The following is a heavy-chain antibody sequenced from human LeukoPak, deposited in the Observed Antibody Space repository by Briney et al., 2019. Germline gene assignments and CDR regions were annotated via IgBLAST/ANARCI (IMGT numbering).Heavy chain of an antibody. CDR3: ARAGPRAAFDI. CDR2: IYYSGST. V-gene: IGHV4-59*01. Sequence: KPSETLSLTCTVSGGSISSYYRSWIRQPPGKGLEWIGYIYYSGSTNYNPSLKSRVTISVDTSKNQFSLKLSSVTAADTAVYYCARAGPRAAFDIWGQGTMVTVSS. CDR1: GGSISSYY. J-gene: IGHJ3*02.